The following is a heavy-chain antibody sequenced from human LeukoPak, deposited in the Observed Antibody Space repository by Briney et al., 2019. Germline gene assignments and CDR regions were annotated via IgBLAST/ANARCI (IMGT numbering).Heavy chain of an antibody. CDR3: ASGSLGHYYDSSGYKY. D-gene: IGHD3-22*01. CDR1: GFSLSSYG. J-gene: IGHJ4*02. Sequence: PGRSLRLSCAASGFSLSSYGMNWVRQAPGKGLEWVGGIKFDGIQEFYADSVKGRFTVSKDTSKNTLHLQMDSLRAEDTAVYYCASGSLGHYYDSSGYKYWGQGTLVTVSS. CDR2: IKFDGIQE. V-gene: IGHV3-33*05.